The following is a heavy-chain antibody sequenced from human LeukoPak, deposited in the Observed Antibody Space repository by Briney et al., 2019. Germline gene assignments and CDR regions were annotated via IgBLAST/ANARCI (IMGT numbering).Heavy chain of an antibody. CDR3: AVSFYYYYMDV. CDR1: GFTFSSYA. J-gene: IGHJ6*03. D-gene: IGHD1-7*01. V-gene: IGHV3-23*01. Sequence: PGGSQRLSCAASGFTFSSYAMSWVRQAPGKGLEWVSAVSGSAGSTYYADSVKGRFTISRDNSKNTLYLQMNSLRAEDTAVYYCAVSFYYYYMDVWGKGTTVTVSS. CDR2: VSGSAGST.